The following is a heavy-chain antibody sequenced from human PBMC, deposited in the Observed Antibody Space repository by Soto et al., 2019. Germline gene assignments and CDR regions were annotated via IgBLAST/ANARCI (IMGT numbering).Heavy chain of an antibody. D-gene: IGHD3-22*01. J-gene: IGHJ4*02. CDR1: GGTVRSYA. CDR2: FIPIFVSA. V-gene: IGHV1-69*01. CDR3: ARDLSSDSTGFRGYDL. Sequence: QVHLVQSGAEVKKPGSSVKVSCKASGGTVRSYAITWVRQAPGKGLEWMGVFIPIFVSAHYAQKFQGRVTITADESTSTAYMELSDLRSEDTAIYYCARDLSSDSTGFRGYDLWGQGTLVTVSS.